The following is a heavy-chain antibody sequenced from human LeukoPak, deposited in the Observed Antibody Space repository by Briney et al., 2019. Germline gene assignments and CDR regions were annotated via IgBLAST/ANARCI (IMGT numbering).Heavy chain of an antibody. D-gene: IGHD4-17*01. CDR1: GGSFSGYY. J-gene: IGHJ4*02. CDR3: ARVGYEAWREYGDPFDY. CDR2: INHSGST. V-gene: IGHV4-34*01. Sequence: KPSETLSLTCAVYGGSFSGYYWSWIRQPPGKGLEWIGGINHSGSTNYNPSLKSRVTISVDTSKNQFSLKLSSVTAADTAVYYCARVGYEAWREYGDPFDYWGQGTLVTVSS.